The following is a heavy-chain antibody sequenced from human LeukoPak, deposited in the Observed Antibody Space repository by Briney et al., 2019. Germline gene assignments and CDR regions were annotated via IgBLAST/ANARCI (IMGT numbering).Heavy chain of an antibody. CDR3: ARGRYCSGGSCYYFDY. J-gene: IGHJ4*02. Sequence: GGSLRLSCAASGFTFSNYWMSWARQVPGKGLEWMANIRQDGSEQQYVDSVKGRFTISRDNAKNSLYLQMNSLRAEDTAVYYCARGRYCSGGSCYYFDYWGQGTLVTVSS. D-gene: IGHD2-15*01. CDR2: IRQDGSEQ. CDR1: GFTFSNYW. V-gene: IGHV3-7*01.